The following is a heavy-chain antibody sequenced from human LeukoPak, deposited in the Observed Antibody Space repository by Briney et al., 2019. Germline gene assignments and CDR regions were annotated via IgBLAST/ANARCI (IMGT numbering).Heavy chain of an antibody. CDR3: AKEAGDYFDY. V-gene: IGHV3-7*03. Sequence: PGGSLRLSCAASGFTFSSYWMSWVRQAPGKGLEWVANMRQDGGEIYYVDSVKGRFTISRDNSKNTLYLQMNSLRAEDTAVYYCAKEAGDYFDYWGQGTLVTVSS. J-gene: IGHJ4*02. CDR2: MRQDGGEI. CDR1: GFTFSSYW. D-gene: IGHD4-17*01.